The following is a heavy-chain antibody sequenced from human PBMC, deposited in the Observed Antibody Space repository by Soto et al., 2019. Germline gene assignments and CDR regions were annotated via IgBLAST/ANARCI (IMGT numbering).Heavy chain of an antibody. CDR3: GRAVVPAAAFDY. J-gene: IGHJ4*02. CDR2: INHSGST. V-gene: IGHV4-34*01. Sequence: SETPSLTCAVYGGSFSGYYWSWIRQPPGKGLEWIGEINHSGSTNYNPSLKSRVTISVDTSKKQFSLKLSSVTAADTAVYYCGRAVVPAAAFDYWGQGTLVTVSS. D-gene: IGHD2-2*01. CDR1: GGSFSGYY.